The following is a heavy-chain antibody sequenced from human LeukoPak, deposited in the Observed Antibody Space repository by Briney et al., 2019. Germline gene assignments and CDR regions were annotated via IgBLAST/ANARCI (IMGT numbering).Heavy chain of an antibody. Sequence: SGTLSLTCAVSGGSISSSKWWSWVRQPPGKGLEWIGEIYHSGSTNYNSSLMSRVTISVDTSRNQFSLKLSSVTAADTAVYFCARQRGNFDSKQPFDYWGQGTLVTVSS. CDR1: GGSISSSKW. CDR2: IYHSGST. D-gene: IGHD1/OR15-1a*01. CDR3: ARQRGNFDSKQPFDY. V-gene: IGHV4-4*02. J-gene: IGHJ4*02.